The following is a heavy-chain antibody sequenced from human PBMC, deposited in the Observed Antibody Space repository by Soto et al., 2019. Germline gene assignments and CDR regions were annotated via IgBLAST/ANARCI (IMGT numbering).Heavy chain of an antibody. Sequence: GGSLRLSCAASGFTFSSYGMNWVRQATGKGLEWVSYISSSSTTIYYADSVKGRFTISRDNSKNTLYLQMNSLRAEDTAVYYCAKKDSSGWRGAFDYWGQGTPVTVSS. J-gene: IGHJ4*02. D-gene: IGHD6-19*01. V-gene: IGHV3-48*01. CDR3: AKKDSSGWRGAFDY. CDR2: ISSSSTTI. CDR1: GFTFSSYG.